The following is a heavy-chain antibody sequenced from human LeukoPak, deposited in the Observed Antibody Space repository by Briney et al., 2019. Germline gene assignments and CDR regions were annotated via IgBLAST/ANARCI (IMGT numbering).Heavy chain of an antibody. V-gene: IGHV4-38-2*01. D-gene: IGHD3-10*01. J-gene: IGHJ4*02. CDR1: GYSISSGDY. Sequence: SETLSLTCVVSGYSISSGDYWGWIRQSPGNGLEWIGNIFHSGSTYHNPSLKSRVTISVDTSKNEFSLKLSSVTAADTAVYYCARGIYYLIEYWGQGTLVTVSS. CDR3: ARGIYYLIEY. CDR2: IFHSGST.